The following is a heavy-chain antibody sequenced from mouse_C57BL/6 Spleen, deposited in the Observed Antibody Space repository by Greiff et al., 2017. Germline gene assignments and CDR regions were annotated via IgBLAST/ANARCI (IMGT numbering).Heavy chain of an antibody. D-gene: IGHD2-3*01. CDR2: INPNNGGT. CDR1: GYTFTDYN. Sequence: VQLKESGPELVKPGASVKIPCKASGYTFTDYNMDWVKQSHGKSLEWIGDINPNNGGTIYNQKFKGKATLTVDKSSSTAYMELRSLTSEDTAVQYCARWGGAYDGNYYWYFDVWGTGTTVTVSS. J-gene: IGHJ1*03. V-gene: IGHV1-18*01. CDR3: ARWGGAYDGNYYWYFDV.